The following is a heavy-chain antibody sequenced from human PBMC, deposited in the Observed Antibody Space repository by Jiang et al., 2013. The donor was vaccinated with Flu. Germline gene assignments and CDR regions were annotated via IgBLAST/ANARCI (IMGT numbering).Heavy chain of an antibody. CDR2: IYPGDSDT. V-gene: IGHV5-51*01. D-gene: IGHD5-24*01. J-gene: IGHJ4*02. Sequence: EVQLVESGAEVKKPGESLKISCKGSGYSFTSYWIGWVRQMPGKGLEWMGIIYPGDSDTRYSPSFQGQVTISADKSISTAYLQWSSLKASDTAMYYCARQPAAGWLQSLFDYWGQGTLVTVSS. CDR3: ARQPAAGWLQSLFDY. CDR1: GYSFTSYW.